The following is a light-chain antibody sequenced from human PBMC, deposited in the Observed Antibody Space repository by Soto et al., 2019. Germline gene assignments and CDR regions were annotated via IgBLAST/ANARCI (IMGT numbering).Light chain of an antibody. V-gene: IGKV3-15*01. Sequence: EIVLTQSPGTLSLSPGERATLSCRASQSVSSSYLAWYQQKPGQAPRLLIYGASTRATGVPARFSGSGSGTEFTLTISSLQSEDFAVYHCHQYNSWPRTFGQGTKVDIK. J-gene: IGKJ1*01. CDR2: GAS. CDR3: HQYNSWPRT. CDR1: QSVSSSY.